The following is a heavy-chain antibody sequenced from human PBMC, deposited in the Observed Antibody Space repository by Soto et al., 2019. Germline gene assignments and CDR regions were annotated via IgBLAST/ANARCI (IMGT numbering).Heavy chain of an antibody. CDR3: ARHGVPAARYRDYFDN. J-gene: IGHJ4*02. D-gene: IGHD2-15*01. V-gene: IGHV4-39*01. Sequence: SSETLSLTCTVSGGSLISSSYYWVLIRQAPEKELEWIGSIYYSGSSYYQSSLESRVTISIDTSKNQFSLKVNSVTAADTGVYYCARHGVPAARYRDYFDNWGQGSLVTVSS. CDR1: GGSLISSSYY. CDR2: IYYSGSS.